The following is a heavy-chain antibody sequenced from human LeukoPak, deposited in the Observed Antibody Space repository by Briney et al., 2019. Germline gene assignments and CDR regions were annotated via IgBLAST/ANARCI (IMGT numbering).Heavy chain of an antibody. Sequence: GGSLRLSCAASGFTFSSYSMNWVRQAPGKGLEWVSYISSSSSTIYYADSVKGRFTISRDNAKNTLYLQMNSLRAEDTAVYFCAREGSGRPLDYWGQGTLVTVSS. D-gene: IGHD3-10*01. J-gene: IGHJ4*02. CDR1: GFTFSSYS. CDR2: ISSSSSTI. CDR3: AREGSGRPLDY. V-gene: IGHV3-48*04.